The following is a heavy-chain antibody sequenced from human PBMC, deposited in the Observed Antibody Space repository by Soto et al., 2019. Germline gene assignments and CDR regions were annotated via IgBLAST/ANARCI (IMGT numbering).Heavy chain of an antibody. CDR3: VRYYIDSSRDYYHYYMDV. V-gene: IGHV1-8*01. CDR1: GYPFSSHD. J-gene: IGHJ6*03. D-gene: IGHD4-17*01. CDR2: MKPNSGNT. Sequence: ASVKVSCKASGYPFSSHDINWVRQSTGQGLEWMGWMKPNSGNTGYAQKFQGRVTMTRNTSISTAYMELSSLRSEDTAVYYCVRYYIDSSRDYYHYYMDVWGKGTTVTVSS.